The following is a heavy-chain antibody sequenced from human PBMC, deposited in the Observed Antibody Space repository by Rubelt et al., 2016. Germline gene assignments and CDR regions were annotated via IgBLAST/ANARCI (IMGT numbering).Heavy chain of an antibody. D-gene: IGHD5-24*01. CDR1: GYTFTSYG. CDR2: ISAYNGNT. CDR3: ARRDGYNWDDAFDI. J-gene: IGHJ3*02. Sequence: QVQLVQSGAEVKKPGASVKVSCKASGYTFTSYGISWVRQAPGQGLEWMGWISAYNGNTNYAQKFKGKVPMATDTSTRTAYMALGSLRSDGTAVYDCARRDGYNWDDAFDIWGQGTMVTVSS. V-gene: IGHV1-18*01.